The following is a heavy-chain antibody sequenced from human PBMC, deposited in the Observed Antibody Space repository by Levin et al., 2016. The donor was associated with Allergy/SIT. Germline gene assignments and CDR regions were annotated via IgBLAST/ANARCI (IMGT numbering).Heavy chain of an antibody. V-gene: IGHV4-4*02. D-gene: IGHD6-13*01. J-gene: IGHJ4*02. CDR3: ARGVERGFSAAETDY. Sequence: WIRQPPGKGLEWIGEIYHSGSTNYNPSLKSRVTISVDKSKNQFSLKLSSVTAADTAVYYCARGVERGFSAAETDYWGQGTLVTVSS. CDR2: IYHSGST.